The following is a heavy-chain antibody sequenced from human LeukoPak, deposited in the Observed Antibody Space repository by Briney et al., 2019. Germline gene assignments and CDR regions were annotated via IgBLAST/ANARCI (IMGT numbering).Heavy chain of an antibody. CDR3: ASEKNYYASSGIN. D-gene: IGHD3-22*01. V-gene: IGHV3-74*01. CDR2: INTDGSST. J-gene: IGHJ4*02. Sequence: GGSLRLSCAASGFNFSSYWMHWVRQAPGKGLVWVSRINTDGSSTRYADSVKGRFTISRDNAKNTLYLQMNSLRAEDTAVYYCASEKNYYASSGINWGQGTLVTVSS. CDR1: GFNFSSYW.